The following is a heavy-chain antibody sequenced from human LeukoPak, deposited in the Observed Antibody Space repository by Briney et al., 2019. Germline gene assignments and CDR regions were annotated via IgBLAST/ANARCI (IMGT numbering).Heavy chain of an antibody. CDR2: IYYSGST. V-gene: IGHV4-59*01. CDR3: ARVVQLTPPPSYYYYYYMDV. J-gene: IGHJ6*03. D-gene: IGHD6-6*01. Sequence: SETLSLTCSVSGGSISSYYWSWIRPPPGKGLEWIGCIYYSGSTNSNPSLNSRITISLDTSKNQFSLKLSSVTAADTAVYYCARVVQLTPPPSYYYYYYMDVWGKGTTVTVSS. CDR1: GGSISSYY.